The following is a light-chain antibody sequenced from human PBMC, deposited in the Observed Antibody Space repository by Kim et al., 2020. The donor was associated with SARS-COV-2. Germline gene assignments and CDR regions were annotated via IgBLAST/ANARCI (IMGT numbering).Light chain of an antibody. CDR3: NCRDSSGNHLV. Sequence: ALGQTVRITCQGDSLRNYYASWYQQKTGQAPVFVIYGENNRPSGIPDRFSGSFSGNTASLTITGAQAEDEADYYCNCRDSSGNHLVFGGGTQLTVL. J-gene: IGLJ2*01. CDR2: GEN. CDR1: SLRNYY. V-gene: IGLV3-19*01.